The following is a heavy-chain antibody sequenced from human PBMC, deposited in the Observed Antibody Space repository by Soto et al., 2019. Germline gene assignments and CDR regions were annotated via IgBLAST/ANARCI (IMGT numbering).Heavy chain of an antibody. D-gene: IGHD6-13*01. CDR1: GYTFTSYG. J-gene: IGHJ5*02. V-gene: IGHV1-18*01. Sequence: GASVKVSCKASGYTFTSYGISWVRQAPGQGLEWMGWISAYNGNTNYAQKLQGRVTMTTDTSTSTAYMELRSLRSDDTAVYYCARRASYSSSWYRGWFDPWGQGTLVTVSS. CDR3: ARRASYSSSWYRGWFDP. CDR2: ISAYNGNT.